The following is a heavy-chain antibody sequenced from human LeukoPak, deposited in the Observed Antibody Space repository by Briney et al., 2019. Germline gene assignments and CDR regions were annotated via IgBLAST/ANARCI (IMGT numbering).Heavy chain of an antibody. CDR3: ARAGTLYRAPGDY. Sequence: ASVKVSCKASGYTFTSYGISWVRQAPGQGLEWMGWISAYNGNTNHAQKLQGRVTMTTDTSTSTAYMELSRLRSDDTAVYFCARAGTLYRAPGDYWGQGTLVTVSS. D-gene: IGHD3-16*02. CDR2: ISAYNGNT. CDR1: GYTFTSYG. V-gene: IGHV1-18*01. J-gene: IGHJ4*02.